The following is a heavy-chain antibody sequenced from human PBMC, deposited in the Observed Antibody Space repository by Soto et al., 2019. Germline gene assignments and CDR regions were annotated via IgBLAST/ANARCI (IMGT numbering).Heavy chain of an antibody. J-gene: IGHJ5*02. CDR1: GGSISSGGYY. D-gene: IGHD3-10*01. Sequence: QVQLQESGPGLVKPSQTLSLTCTVSGGSISSGGYYWSWIRQHPGKGLEWIGYIYYSGSTYYNPSLKSRVTISVDTSKNQFSLKLSSVTAADTAVYYCARFSSGSSYLYNCFDPWGQGTLVTVSS. V-gene: IGHV4-31*03. CDR2: IYYSGST. CDR3: ARFSSGSSYLYNCFDP.